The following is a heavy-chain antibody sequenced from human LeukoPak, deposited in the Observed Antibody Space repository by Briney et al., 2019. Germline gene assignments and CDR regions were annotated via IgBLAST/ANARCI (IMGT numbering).Heavy chain of an antibody. J-gene: IGHJ4*02. D-gene: IGHD3-3*01. CDR3: ARGHVLRFLEWLLSRRSPLLYFDY. V-gene: IGHV4-34*01. CDR2: INHSGST. Sequence: SETLSLTCAVYGGSFSGYYWSWIRQPPGRGLEWIGEINHSGSTHYSPSLNSRFTISVDTSKRQFSLKLSSVTAADTAVYYCARGHVLRFLEWLLSRRSPLLYFDYWGQGTLVTVSS. CDR1: GGSFSGYY.